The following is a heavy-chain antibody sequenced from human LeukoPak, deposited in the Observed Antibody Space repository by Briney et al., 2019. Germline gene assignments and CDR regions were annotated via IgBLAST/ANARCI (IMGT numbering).Heavy chain of an antibody. CDR1: GFTVSSNY. CDR3: AKGLLRIAAAGYFDY. V-gene: IGHV3-23*01. CDR2: ISGSGGST. Sequence: GGSLRLSCAASGFTVSSNYMSWVRQAPGKGLEWVSAISGSGGSTYYADSVKGRFTISRDNSKNTLYLQMNSLRAEDTAVYYCAKGLLRIAAAGYFDYWGQGTLVTVSS. J-gene: IGHJ4*02. D-gene: IGHD6-13*01.